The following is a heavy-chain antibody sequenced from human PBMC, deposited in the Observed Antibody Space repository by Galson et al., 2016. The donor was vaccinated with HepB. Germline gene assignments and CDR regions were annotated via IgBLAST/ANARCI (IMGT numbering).Heavy chain of an antibody. CDR3: ARRQVLGLDS. CDR1: GFTFSDYY. D-gene: IGHD3-16*01. J-gene: IGHJ4*02. CDR2: ISGSGHTI. Sequence: SLRLSCAGSGFTFSDYYMSWVRLPQGKGLEWLSYISGSGHTIYYADSLQGRFTISRDNAKNSVFLEMTSLRVADTAVYYCARRQVLGLDSWGQGTLVTVSS. V-gene: IGHV3-11*01.